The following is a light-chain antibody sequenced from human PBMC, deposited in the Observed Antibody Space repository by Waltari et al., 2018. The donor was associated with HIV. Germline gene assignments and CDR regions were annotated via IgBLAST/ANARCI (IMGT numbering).Light chain of an antibody. Sequence: DIQMTQSPSSVSADVGDRVIITCRASQDIKKNVNWHQQKPGRSPRLLIYSASGLQSGVPSTFSGSGSGLEFNLTIAALEAEDSALFYCQQSHRTPLTFGGGTKVEIK. CDR3: QQSHRTPLT. CDR1: QDIKKN. V-gene: IGKV1-39*01. J-gene: IGKJ4*01. CDR2: SAS.